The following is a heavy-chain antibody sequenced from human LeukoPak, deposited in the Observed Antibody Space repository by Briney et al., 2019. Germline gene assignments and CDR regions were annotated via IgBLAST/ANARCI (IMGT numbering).Heavy chain of an antibody. CDR3: ARDGVALY. D-gene: IGHD2-15*01. V-gene: IGHV3-48*01. J-gene: IGHJ4*02. CDR1: GFTFSNDG. CDR2: INSRSSDI. Sequence: GGSLRLSCAASGFTFSNDGMSWVRQAPGKRPEWISYINSRSSDIHYTDSVRGRFTIYRDNVKNSLFLQMNSLRVEDTAVYFCARDGVALYWGQGTLVTVSS.